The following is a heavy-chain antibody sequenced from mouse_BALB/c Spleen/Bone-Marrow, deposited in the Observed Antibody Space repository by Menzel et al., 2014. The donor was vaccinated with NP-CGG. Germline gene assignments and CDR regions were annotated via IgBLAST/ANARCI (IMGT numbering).Heavy chain of an antibody. CDR1: GFTFTDYY. CDR3: ARFPMDY. CDR2: IRNKANGYTT. J-gene: IGHJ4*01. Sequence: EVKLEESGGGLVQPGGSLRLSCTTSGFTFTDYYMSWVRRPPGKALEWLAFIRNKANGYTTEYSASVKGRFTISRDNSQSILYLQMNTLRAEDSATYYCARFPMDYWGQGTSVTVSS. V-gene: IGHV7-3*02.